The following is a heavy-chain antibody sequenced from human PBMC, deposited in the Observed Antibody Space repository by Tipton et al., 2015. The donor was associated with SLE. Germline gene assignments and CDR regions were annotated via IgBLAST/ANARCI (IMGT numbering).Heavy chain of an antibody. Sequence: TLSLTCAVSGGSISSGGYSWSWIRQPPGKGLEWIGYIYHSGSTYYNPSLKSRVTISVDTSKNQFSLKLSSVTAADTAVYYCARESFTIFGVVIIYYYGMDVWGQGTTVTVSS. CDR1: GGSISSGGYS. V-gene: IGHV4-30-2*02. D-gene: IGHD3-3*01. CDR2: IYHSGST. J-gene: IGHJ6*02. CDR3: ARESFTIFGVVIIYYYGMDV.